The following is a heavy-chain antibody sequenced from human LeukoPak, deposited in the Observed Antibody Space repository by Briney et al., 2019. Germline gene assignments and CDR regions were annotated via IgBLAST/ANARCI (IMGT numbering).Heavy chain of an antibody. CDR2: ISSSGSTI. Sequence: GGSLRLSCAASGFTFSSYEMNWVRQAPGKGLEWVSYISSSGSTIYYADSVKGRFTISRDNAKNSLYLQMNSLRAEDTAVYYCARSVVAATETFDYWGQGTLVTVSS. J-gene: IGHJ4*02. V-gene: IGHV3-48*03. D-gene: IGHD2-15*01. CDR1: GFTFSSYE. CDR3: ARSVVAATETFDY.